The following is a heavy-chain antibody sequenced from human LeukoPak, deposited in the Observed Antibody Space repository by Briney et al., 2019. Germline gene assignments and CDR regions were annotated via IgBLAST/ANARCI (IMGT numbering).Heavy chain of an antibody. Sequence: GGSLRLSCAASGFTFSSYNMNWVRQAPGKGLEWVSSISSSSSYIYYADSVKGRFTISRDNAKNSLYLQMNSLRAEDTAVYYCARDKLNYGDYTPDYWGQGTLVTVSS. CDR2: ISSSSSYI. J-gene: IGHJ4*02. CDR1: GFTFSSYN. D-gene: IGHD4-17*01. CDR3: ARDKLNYGDYTPDY. V-gene: IGHV3-21*01.